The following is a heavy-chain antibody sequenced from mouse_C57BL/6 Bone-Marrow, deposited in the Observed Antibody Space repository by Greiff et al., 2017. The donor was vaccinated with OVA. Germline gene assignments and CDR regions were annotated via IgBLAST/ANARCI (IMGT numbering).Heavy chain of an antibody. CDR1: GFTFSDYG. Sequence: EVKLMESGGGLVQPGGSLKLSCAASGFTFSDYGMAWVRQAPRKGPEWVAFISNLAYSIYYADTVTGRFTISRENAKNTLYLEMSSLRSEDTAMYYCARQGFITTVVAHYAMDYWGQGTSVTVSS. D-gene: IGHD1-1*01. V-gene: IGHV5-15*01. CDR2: ISNLAYSI. J-gene: IGHJ4*01. CDR3: ARQGFITTVVAHYAMDY.